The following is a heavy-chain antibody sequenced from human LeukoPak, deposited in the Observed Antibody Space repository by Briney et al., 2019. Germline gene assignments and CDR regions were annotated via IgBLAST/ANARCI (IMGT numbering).Heavy chain of an antibody. J-gene: IGHJ4*02. Sequence: GASVKVSCKASGYTFTGYYMHWVRQAPGQGLEWMGWINPNSGGTNYAQKFQGWVTMTRDTSISTAYMELSRLRSDDTAVYYCARAVRGYSYGDFDYWGQGTLVTVSS. CDR1: GYTFTGYY. CDR2: INPNSGGT. D-gene: IGHD5-18*01. CDR3: ARAVRGYSYGDFDY. V-gene: IGHV1-2*04.